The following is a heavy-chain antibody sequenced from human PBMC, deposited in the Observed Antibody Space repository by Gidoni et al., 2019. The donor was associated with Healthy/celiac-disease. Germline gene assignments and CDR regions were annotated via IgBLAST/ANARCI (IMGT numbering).Heavy chain of an antibody. V-gene: IGHV4-34*01. Sequence: QVQLQQWGAGLLKPSETLSLTCAVYGGSFSGYYWSWIRQPPGKGLEWIGEIKHSGSTNYNPSLKSRVTISVDTSKNQFSLKLSSVTAADTAVYYCARAAGFLEWLFDYYYMDVWGKGTTVTVSS. CDR2: IKHSGST. D-gene: IGHD3-3*01. CDR1: GGSFSGYY. CDR3: ARAAGFLEWLFDYYYMDV. J-gene: IGHJ6*03.